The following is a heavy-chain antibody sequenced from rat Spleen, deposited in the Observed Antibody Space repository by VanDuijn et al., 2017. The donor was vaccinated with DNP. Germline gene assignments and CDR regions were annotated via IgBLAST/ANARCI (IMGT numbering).Heavy chain of an antibody. CDR2: ISYDGSST. CDR1: GFTFSDYY. Sequence: EVQLVESDGGLVQPGRSLKLSCAASGFTFSDYYMAWVRQAPTKGLEWVATISYDGSSTYYRDSVKGRFTISRDNAKSTLYLQMDSLRSEDTATYYCARQKGLITTVVTPFFDYWGQGVMVTVSS. D-gene: IGHD1-1*01. J-gene: IGHJ2*01. CDR3: ARQKGLITTVVTPFFDY. V-gene: IGHV5-29*01.